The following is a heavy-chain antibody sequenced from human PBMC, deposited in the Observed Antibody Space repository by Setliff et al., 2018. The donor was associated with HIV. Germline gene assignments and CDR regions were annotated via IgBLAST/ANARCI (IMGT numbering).Heavy chain of an antibody. J-gene: IGHJ6*03. CDR1: DSGTYY. CDR3: ARVSITYWYSTPRDYYYYMDV. V-gene: IGHV4-34*01. CDR2: IDHRGRP. Sequence: SETLSLTCTVSDSGTYYWSWIRQPPGKGLEWIGEIDHRGRPKYNPSLSSRVTMSVDKSRNQFSRKVSSVTAADTAVYYCARVSITYWYSTPRDYYYYMDVWGEGTTVTVSS. D-gene: IGHD2-8*02.